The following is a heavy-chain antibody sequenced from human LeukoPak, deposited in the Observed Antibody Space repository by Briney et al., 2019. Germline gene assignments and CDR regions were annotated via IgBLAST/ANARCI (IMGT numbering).Heavy chain of an antibody. V-gene: IGHV4-34*01. J-gene: IGHJ4*02. D-gene: IGHD3-9*01. CDR2: INHSGST. CDR3: AREPSRLRYFDWSDY. Sequence: PSETLSLTCAVYGGSFSGYYWSWLRQPPGKGLEWIGEINHSGSTNYNPSLKSRVTISVDTSKNQFSLKLSSVTAADTAVYYCAREPSRLRYFDWSDYWGQGTLVTVSS. CDR1: GGSFSGYY.